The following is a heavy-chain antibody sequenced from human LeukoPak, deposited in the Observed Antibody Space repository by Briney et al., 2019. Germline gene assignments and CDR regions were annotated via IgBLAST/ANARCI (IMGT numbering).Heavy chain of an antibody. Sequence: GGSLRLSCAASGFTFSSYWMSWVRQAPGKGLEWVANIKQDGSEKYYVDSVKGRFTISRDNAKNSLYLQMNSLRVEDTAVYYCARWGRRDSGWAKLFDYWGQGTLVTVSS. CDR1: GFTFSSYW. D-gene: IGHD6-19*01. V-gene: IGHV3-7*03. J-gene: IGHJ4*02. CDR3: ARWGRRDSGWAKLFDY. CDR2: IKQDGSEK.